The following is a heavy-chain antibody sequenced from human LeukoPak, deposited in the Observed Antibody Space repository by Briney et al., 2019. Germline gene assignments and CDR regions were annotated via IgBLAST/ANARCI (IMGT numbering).Heavy chain of an antibody. Sequence: GGSLRLSCAASGFTFSSYSMTWVRLVPGKGLEWVSAISGDSIDTYYADSVKGRFTISRDNSKSTLYLQMNSLRAEDTAVYYCAKDLGGEGGSGFPGYWGQGTLVTVSS. CDR1: GFTFSSYS. V-gene: IGHV3-23*01. CDR3: AKDLGGEGGSGFPGY. D-gene: IGHD3-10*01. CDR2: ISGDSIDT. J-gene: IGHJ4*02.